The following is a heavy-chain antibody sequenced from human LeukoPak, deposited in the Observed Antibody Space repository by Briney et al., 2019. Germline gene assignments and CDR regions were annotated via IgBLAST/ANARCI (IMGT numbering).Heavy chain of an antibody. CDR3: ANPRGY. V-gene: IGHV3-30*18. D-gene: IGHD3-10*01. Sequence: PGGSLRLSCAASGFTFDDYAMHWVRQAPGKGLEWVAVISYDGSNKYYADSVKGRFTIPRDNSKNTLYLQMNSLRAEDTAVYYCANPRGYWGQGTLVTVSS. CDR2: ISYDGSNK. CDR1: GFTFDDYA. J-gene: IGHJ4*02.